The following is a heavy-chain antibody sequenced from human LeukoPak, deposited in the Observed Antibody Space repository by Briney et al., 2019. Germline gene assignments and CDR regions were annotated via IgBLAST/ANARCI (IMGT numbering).Heavy chain of an antibody. CDR2: IYSGGST. CDR1: GFTVSSNY. Sequence: GGSLRLSCAASGFTVSSNYMSWVRQAPGKGLEWVSVIYSGGSTYYADSVKGRFTISRDNSKNTLYLQMNSLRAEDTAVYYCARMIVVDAPDAFDIWGQGTMVTVSS. D-gene: IGHD3-22*01. CDR3: ARMIVVDAPDAFDI. J-gene: IGHJ3*02. V-gene: IGHV3-66*01.